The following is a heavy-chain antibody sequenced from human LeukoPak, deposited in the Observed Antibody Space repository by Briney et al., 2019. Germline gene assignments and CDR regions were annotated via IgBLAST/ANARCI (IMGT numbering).Heavy chain of an antibody. Sequence: GGSLRLSCAASGFTFSSYAMSWVRQAPGKGLEWVSAISGSGGSTYYADSVKGRFTISRDNSKNTLYLQMNSLRAEDTAVYYCAKEPPRITIFGVVIVSAFDIWGQGTMVTVSS. CDR1: GFTFSSYA. D-gene: IGHD3-3*01. V-gene: IGHV3-23*01. J-gene: IGHJ3*02. CDR3: AKEPPRITIFGVVIVSAFDI. CDR2: ISGSGGST.